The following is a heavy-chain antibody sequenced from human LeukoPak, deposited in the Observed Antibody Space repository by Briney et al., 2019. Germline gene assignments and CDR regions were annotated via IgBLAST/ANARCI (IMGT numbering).Heavy chain of an antibody. J-gene: IGHJ5*02. CDR2: IYYSGRT. V-gene: IGHV4-59*01. CDR3: ARRQYWFDP. CDR1: GGSITSYY. Sequence: SETLSLTCTVSGGSITSYYWSWIRQPPGKGLEYIGYIYYSGRTNYSPSLKSRVTISLDTSKNQFSLKVSSVTAADTAVYYCARRQYWFDPWGQGALVIVSS.